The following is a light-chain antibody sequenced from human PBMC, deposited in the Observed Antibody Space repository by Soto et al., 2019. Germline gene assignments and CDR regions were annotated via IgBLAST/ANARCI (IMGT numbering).Light chain of an antibody. CDR2: RSD. J-gene: IGLJ1*01. CDR1: DSNIGRNV. Sequence: QSVLTQPPSASRTPGQRVTISCSGSDSNIGRNVVYWYQQLPGTAPKLLVYRSDQRPSGVPDRFSGSKSDTSASLAISGLRPEDEADYYCAAWDDSLSGHYAFGTGTKVTVL. CDR3: AAWDDSLSGHYA. V-gene: IGLV1-47*01.